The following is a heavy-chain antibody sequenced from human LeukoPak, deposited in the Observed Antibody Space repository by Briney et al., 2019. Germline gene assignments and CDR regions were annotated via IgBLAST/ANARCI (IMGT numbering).Heavy chain of an antibody. D-gene: IGHD6-19*01. CDR2: ISSSGSTI. CDR1: GFTFSSYE. Sequence: GGSLRLSCAASGFTFSSYEMNWVRQAPGKGLESVSYISSSGSTIYYADSVKGRFTISRDNAKNSLYLQMNSLRAEDTAVYYCARDREAVDSKAWYFDYWGQGTLVTVSS. J-gene: IGHJ4*02. V-gene: IGHV3-48*03. CDR3: ARDREAVDSKAWYFDY.